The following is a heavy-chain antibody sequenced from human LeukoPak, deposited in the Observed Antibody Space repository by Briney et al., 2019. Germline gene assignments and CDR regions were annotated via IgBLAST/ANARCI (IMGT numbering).Heavy chain of an antibody. Sequence: GGSLRLSCSASGFTFSSFAMHWVRQAPGKGLEWVSAISGSGGSTYYADSVKGRFTISRDNSKNTLYLQMNSLRAEDTAVYYCAKDQQYSGSYLFDYWGQGTLVTVSS. J-gene: IGHJ4*02. D-gene: IGHD1-26*01. CDR1: GFTFSSFA. CDR3: AKDQQYSGSYLFDY. V-gene: IGHV3-23*01. CDR2: ISGSGGST.